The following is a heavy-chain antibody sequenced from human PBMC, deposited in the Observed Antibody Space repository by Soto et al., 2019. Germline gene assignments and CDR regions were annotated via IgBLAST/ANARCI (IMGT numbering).Heavy chain of an antibody. J-gene: IGHJ6*03. CDR1: CGSIISYY. CDR3: ARLGAAWDLYYYYYYMDV. Sequence: TLSPTRPVSCGSIISYYWGWILPPPREGLEWIGYIYYSGSTNYNPSLKSRVTISVDTSKNQFSLKLSSVTAADTAVYYCARLGAAWDLYYYYYYMDVWGKGTTVTVSS. D-gene: IGHD3-16*01. CDR2: IYYSGST. V-gene: IGHV4-59*01.